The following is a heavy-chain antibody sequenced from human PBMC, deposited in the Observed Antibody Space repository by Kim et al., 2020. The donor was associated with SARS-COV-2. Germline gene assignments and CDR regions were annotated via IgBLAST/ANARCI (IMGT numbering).Heavy chain of an antibody. Sequence: SVKVSCKASGCTFSSYAISWVRQAPGQGLEWMGGIIPIFGTANYAQKFQGRVTITADESTSTADMELSSLRSEDTAVYYCAGDGTGERWLQFLFTWGQGTLVTVSS. CDR2: IIPIFGTA. D-gene: IGHD3-3*01. CDR3: AGDGTGERWLQFLFT. V-gene: IGHV1-69*13. CDR1: GCTFSSYA. J-gene: IGHJ5*02.